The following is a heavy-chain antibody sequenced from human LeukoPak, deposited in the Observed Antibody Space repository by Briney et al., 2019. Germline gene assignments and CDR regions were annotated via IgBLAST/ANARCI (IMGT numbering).Heavy chain of an antibody. D-gene: IGHD3-22*01. V-gene: IGHV3-21*01. CDR2: FGTRSTSI. Sequence: GGSLRLSCTASGFTFSGYSMNWIRQAPGKGLEWVSSFGTRSTSIYHAGSVKGRFAISRDNAKNSLYLQMNSLRAEDTALYYCAREVSEGFDFWGQGTLVTVSS. CDR1: GFTFSGYS. CDR3: AREVSEGFDF. J-gene: IGHJ4*02.